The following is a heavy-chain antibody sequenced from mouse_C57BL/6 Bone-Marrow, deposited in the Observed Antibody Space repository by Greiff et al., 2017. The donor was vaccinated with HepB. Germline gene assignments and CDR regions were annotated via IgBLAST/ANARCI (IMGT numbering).Heavy chain of an antibody. J-gene: IGHJ3*01. Sequence: QVQLQQSGAELMKPGASVKLSCKATGYTFTGYWIEWVKQRPGQGLEWIGEILPGSGSTNYNQKFKDKATFTADTSSNTAYMQLSSLTTEDSAISYYATVRYDYDKFAYWGQGTLVTVSA. V-gene: IGHV1-9*01. CDR2: ILPGSGST. D-gene: IGHD2-4*01. CDR1: GYTFTGYW. CDR3: ATVRYDYDKFAY.